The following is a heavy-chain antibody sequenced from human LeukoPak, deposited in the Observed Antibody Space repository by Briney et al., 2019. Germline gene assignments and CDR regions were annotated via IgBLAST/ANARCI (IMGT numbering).Heavy chain of an antibody. V-gene: IGHV3-48*03. CDR2: ISSGADL. CDR3: AKDWTPHNRVYDCLDA. Sequence: PGGSLRLSCAASGFTFSSYEMNWVRQAPGKGPEWVATISSGADLFYAESVKSRVTISIDDPRNTLSLQMNSLRAEDTALYYCAKDWTPHNRVYDCLDAWGQGTQVTVSS. CDR1: GFTFSSYE. D-gene: IGHD3-16*01. J-gene: IGHJ5*02.